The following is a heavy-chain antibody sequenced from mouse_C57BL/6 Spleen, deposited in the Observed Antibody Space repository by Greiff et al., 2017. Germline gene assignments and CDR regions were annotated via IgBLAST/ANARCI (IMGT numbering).Heavy chain of an antibody. CDR1: GFDFSRYW. V-gene: IGHV4-1*02. CDR3: ARPPLYYDYAWFAY. Sequence: VQPGGSLKLSCAASGFDFSRYWMSWVRQAPGKGLEWIGEINPDSSTINYTPSLKDKFIISRDNAKNTLYLQMSKVRSEDTALYYCARPPLYYDYAWFAYWGQGTLVTVSA. D-gene: IGHD2-4*01. J-gene: IGHJ3*01. CDR2: INPDSSTI.